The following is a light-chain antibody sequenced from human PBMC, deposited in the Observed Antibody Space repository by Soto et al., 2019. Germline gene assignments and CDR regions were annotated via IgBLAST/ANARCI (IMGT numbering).Light chain of an antibody. J-gene: IGLJ3*02. CDR1: SSNIGRNP. CDR2: MNN. V-gene: IGLV1-44*01. CDR3: AAWDDSLNGPV. Sequence: QSVLTQPPSASGAPGLKVTISCSGGSSNIGRNPVNWYLQLTGRAPKLLIYMNNQRPSGVPDRFSGSKSGTSASLAISGLQSEDEADYYCAAWDDSLNGPVFGGGTKLTVL.